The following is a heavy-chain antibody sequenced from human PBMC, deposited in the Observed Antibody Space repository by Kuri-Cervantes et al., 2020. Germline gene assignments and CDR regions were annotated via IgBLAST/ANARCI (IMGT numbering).Heavy chain of an antibody. V-gene: IGHV3-7*01. J-gene: IGHJ4*02. Sequence: GGSLRLSCAASGFTFNSYWMSWVRQAPGKGLEWVANIKHDGSEKNYVDSVKGRFSISRDNAKNSLYLQMNSLRAEDTAVYYCARVGDSGDYYWGQGTLVTVSS. CDR1: GFTFNSYW. CDR3: ARVGDSGDYY. CDR2: IKHDGSEK. D-gene: IGHD6-13*01.